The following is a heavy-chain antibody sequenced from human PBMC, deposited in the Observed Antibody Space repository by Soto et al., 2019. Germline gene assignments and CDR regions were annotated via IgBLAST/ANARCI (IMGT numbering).Heavy chain of an antibody. CDR1: GFTFSSYG. V-gene: IGHV3-30*18. CDR2: ISYDGSNK. CDR3: AKDLSTMIVVVSELDY. D-gene: IGHD3-22*01. J-gene: IGHJ4*02. Sequence: GGSLRLSCAASGFTFSSYGMHWVRQAPGKGLEWVAVISYDGSNKYYADSVKGRFTISRDNSKNTLYLQMNSLRAEDTAVYYCAKDLSTMIVVVSELDYWGQGTLVTVSS.